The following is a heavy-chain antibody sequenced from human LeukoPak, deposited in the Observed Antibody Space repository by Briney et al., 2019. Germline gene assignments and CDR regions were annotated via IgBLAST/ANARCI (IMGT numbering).Heavy chain of an antibody. V-gene: IGHV4-4*07. CDR1: GGSISSYY. CDR3: ARDAVPTQSFDY. Sequence: SVTLSLTCTVSGGSISSYYWSWIRQPAGKGLEWIGRIYTSGSTNYNPSLKSRVTMSVDTSKNQFSLKLSSVTAADTAVYYCARDAVPTQSFDYWGQGTLVTVSS. J-gene: IGHJ4*02. CDR2: IYTSGST. D-gene: IGHD6-19*01.